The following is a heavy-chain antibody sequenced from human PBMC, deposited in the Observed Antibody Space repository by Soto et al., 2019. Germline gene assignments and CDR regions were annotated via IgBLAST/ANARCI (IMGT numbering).Heavy chain of an antibody. V-gene: IGHV4-61*01. D-gene: IGHD1-26*01. CDR3: ARDWDSTGGWFDP. J-gene: IGHJ5*02. Sequence: SETLSLTCTVSGGSVSSGSYYWSWIRQPPGKGLEWIGYIYYSGSTNYNPSLKSRVTISVDTSKNQFSLKLSSVTAADTAVYYCARDWDSTGGWFDPWGQGTLVTVS. CDR2: IYYSGST. CDR1: GGSVSSGSYY.